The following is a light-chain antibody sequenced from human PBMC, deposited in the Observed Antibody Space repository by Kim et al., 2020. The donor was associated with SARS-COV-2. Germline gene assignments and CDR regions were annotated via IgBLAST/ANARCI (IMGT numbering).Light chain of an antibody. Sequence: GEGVTISGRARESVNSKYLAWYQKQPGQAPRLLIYGTSIRAPGTPDRFSGGGSGTDFTLTISGLEPEDFAVYYCQQYGSSPPVFTFGPGTKVDIK. J-gene: IGKJ3*01. CDR1: ESVNSKY. V-gene: IGKV3-20*01. CDR3: QQYGSSPPVFT. CDR2: GTS.